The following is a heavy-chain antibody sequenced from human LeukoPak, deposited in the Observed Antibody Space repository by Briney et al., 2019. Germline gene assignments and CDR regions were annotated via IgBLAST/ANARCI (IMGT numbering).Heavy chain of an antibody. J-gene: IGHJ5*02. Sequence: GASVKISCKVSGYTFTDYYMHWVQQAPGKGLEWMGLVDPEDGETIYAEKFQGRVTITADTSTDTAYMELSSLRSEDTAVYYCARVGGTYRYCSSTSCYKYNWFDPWGQGTLVTVSS. CDR2: VDPEDGET. CDR3: ARVGGTYRYCSSTSCYKYNWFDP. D-gene: IGHD2-2*02. V-gene: IGHV1-69-2*01. CDR1: GYTFTDYY.